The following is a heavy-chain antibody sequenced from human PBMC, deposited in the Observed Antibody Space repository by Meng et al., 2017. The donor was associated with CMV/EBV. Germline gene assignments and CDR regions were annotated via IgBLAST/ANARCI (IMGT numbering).Heavy chain of an antibody. CDR3: ARGPEVDYGDYVGLDY. J-gene: IGHJ4*02. CDR2: IDTSGST. Sequence: QVQLQESGPGLVKPSETLSRTCTLAGGFISSYDWSWFRQPARKGLEWIGLIDTSGSTNYNPSLKSRVTMSVDTSKNQFSLKLSSVTAADTAVYYCARGPEVDYGDYVGLDYWGQGTLVTVSS. CDR1: GGFISSYD. D-gene: IGHD4-17*01. V-gene: IGHV4-4*07.